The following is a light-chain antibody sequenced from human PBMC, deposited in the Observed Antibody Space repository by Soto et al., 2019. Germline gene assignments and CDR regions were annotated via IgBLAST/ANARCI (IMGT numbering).Light chain of an antibody. CDR2: KAS. CDR1: QSISSW. V-gene: IGKV1-5*03. J-gene: IGKJ5*01. CDR3: QQSYSTLIT. Sequence: DIQMTQSPSTLSASVGDRVTIACRASQSISSWLAWYQQKPGKAPKLLIYKASSLESGVPSRFSGSGSGTDFTLTISSLQPEDVTTYYCQQSYSTLITFGQGTRLEIK.